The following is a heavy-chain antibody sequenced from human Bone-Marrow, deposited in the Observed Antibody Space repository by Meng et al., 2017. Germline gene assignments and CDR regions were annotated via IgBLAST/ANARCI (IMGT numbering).Heavy chain of an antibody. D-gene: IGHD6-13*01. Sequence: SLKISCVASGPSFTDAWMSWVRQAPGKGLEWVGRIKGNSDGGTIDYAAPVKGRFTISRDDSKNTLYLQMDSLITEDTAVYFCATGAAAADHWGQGTLVTVSS. CDR1: GPSFTDAW. J-gene: IGHJ4*02. CDR3: ATGAAAADH. CDR2: IKGNSDGGTI. V-gene: IGHV3-15*01.